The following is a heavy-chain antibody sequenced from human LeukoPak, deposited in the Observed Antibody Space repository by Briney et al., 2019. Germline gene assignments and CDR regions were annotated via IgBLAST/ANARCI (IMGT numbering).Heavy chain of an antibody. J-gene: IGHJ4*02. D-gene: IGHD6-13*01. CDR3: ARMEGYSSSWYDDY. V-gene: IGHV3-21*01. Sequence: PGGSLRLSCAASGFTFSSYSMNWVRQAPGKGLEWVSSISSSSSYIYYADSVKGRFTISRDNAKNSLYLQVNSLRAEDTAVYYCARMEGYSSSWYDDYWGQGTLVTVSS. CDR1: GFTFSSYS. CDR2: ISSSSSYI.